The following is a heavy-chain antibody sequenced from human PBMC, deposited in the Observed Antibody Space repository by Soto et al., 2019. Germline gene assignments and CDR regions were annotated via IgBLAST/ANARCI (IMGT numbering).Heavy chain of an antibody. CDR3: ARALPGIAVNWFDP. CDR1: GYTFTSYD. J-gene: IGHJ5*02. D-gene: IGHD6-19*01. V-gene: IGHV1-8*01. Sequence: ASVKVSCKASGYTFTSYDINWVRQATGQGLEWMGWMNPNSGNTGYAQKFQGRVTMTRNTSISTAYMELSSLRSEDTAVYYCARALPGIAVNWFDPWGKGTLVTVSS. CDR2: MNPNSGNT.